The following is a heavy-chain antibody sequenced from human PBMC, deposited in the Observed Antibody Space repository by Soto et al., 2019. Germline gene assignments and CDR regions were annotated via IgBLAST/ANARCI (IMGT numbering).Heavy chain of an antibody. CDR2: ISSTTNYI. Sequence: XGSLRLSCAASGFTFTRNSMNWVRQAPGKGLEWVSSISSTTNYISYGDSMKGRFTISRDNAKNSLYLEMNSLRAEDTAVYYCARESEDLTSNFDYWGQGTLVTVSS. CDR1: GFTFTRNS. CDR3: ARESEDLTSNFDY. V-gene: IGHV3-21*06. J-gene: IGHJ4*02.